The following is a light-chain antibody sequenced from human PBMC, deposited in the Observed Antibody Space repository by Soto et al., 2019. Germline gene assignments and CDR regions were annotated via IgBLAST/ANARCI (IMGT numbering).Light chain of an antibody. CDR2: WAS. CDR1: QNILYSSNKNNY. CDR3: QQYYNLPYT. J-gene: IGKJ2*01. V-gene: IGKV4-1*01. Sequence: DIVMTQSPDSLAVSPGERATINCRSSQNILYSSNKNNYLAWYQQKPGQPPKLLIYWASTRQSGVPDRFSGSRFGEDFTLTISSLQAEDVAVYYCQQYYNLPYTFGQGTKLEIK.